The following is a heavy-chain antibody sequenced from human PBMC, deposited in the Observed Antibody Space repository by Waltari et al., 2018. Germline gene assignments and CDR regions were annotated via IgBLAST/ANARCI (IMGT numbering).Heavy chain of an antibody. Sequence: EVHLVESGGGLVEPGGSLRLSCAASGFYFSEAWMNWVRQAPGKGLEWVGSIKRISDGGITNYAAPVNGRFTISRDDSKNTVFLQMNSLKIEDTAVYYCTTMAFAWGQGTLVTVSS. V-gene: IGHV3-15*01. CDR1: GFYFSEAW. CDR2: IKRISDGGIT. D-gene: IGHD3-10*01. J-gene: IGHJ5*02. CDR3: TTMAFA.